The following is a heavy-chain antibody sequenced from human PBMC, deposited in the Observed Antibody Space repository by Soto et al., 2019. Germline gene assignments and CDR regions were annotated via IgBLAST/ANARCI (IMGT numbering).Heavy chain of an antibody. J-gene: IGHJ3*02. CDR2: INEDGSER. CDR3: ARGRSNAFDI. V-gene: IGHV3-7*04. Sequence: EVQLVESGGGLVQPGGSLRLSCEGSGFTFSNFWMTWVRQAPGKGLEWVANINEDGSERYYVDSVKGRFTISTDNAKNSLYLQMISLRAEDTAVYYCARGRSNAFDIWGQGTMVTVSS. CDR1: GFTFSNFW.